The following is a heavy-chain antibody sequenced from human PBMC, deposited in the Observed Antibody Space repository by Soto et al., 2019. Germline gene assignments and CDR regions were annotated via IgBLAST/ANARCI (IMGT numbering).Heavy chain of an antibody. J-gene: IGHJ4*02. CDR1: GYTFTNYG. Sequence: QVQLVQTGAEVKEPGASVKVSCKASGYTFTNYGISWVRQAPGQGLEWMGWISCNNGDANYVQSLRGRVPMTTDTSTSSVYMELRSLRADDTAVYYCARDGDGSGRHYEYWGQGTLVTVSS. CDR2: ISCNNGDA. D-gene: IGHD3-10*01. V-gene: IGHV1-18*01. CDR3: ARDGDGSGRHYEY.